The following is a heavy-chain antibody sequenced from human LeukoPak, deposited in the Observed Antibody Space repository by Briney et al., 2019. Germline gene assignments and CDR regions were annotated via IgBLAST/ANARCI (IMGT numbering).Heavy chain of an antibody. CDR3: ARSLGYSSGCYDAFDI. CDR2: IDWDDDK. J-gene: IGHJ3*02. Sequence: SGPALVKPTQTLTLTCTFSGFSLSTSGMCVSWIRQPPGKALEWLARIDWDDDKYYSTSLKTRLTISKDTSKNQVVLTMTNMDPVDTATYYCARSLGYSSGCYDAFDIWGQGTMVTVSS. CDR1: GFSLSTSGMC. D-gene: IGHD6-19*01. V-gene: IGHV2-70*11.